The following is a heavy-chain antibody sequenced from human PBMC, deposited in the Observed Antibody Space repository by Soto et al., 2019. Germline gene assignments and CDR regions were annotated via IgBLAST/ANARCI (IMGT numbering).Heavy chain of an antibody. CDR1: GVTFRGYA. CDR2: FTGSGGST. D-gene: IGHD3-3*01. J-gene: IGHJ3*01. V-gene: IGHV3-23*01. CDR3: AKLTGYDFDGTSFDV. Sequence: GVSLRLSCAASGVTFRGYAMSWVRQTPGKGLEWVSVFTGSGGSTYYADSVRGRFTISRDNSKNTLYLQMDSLRAEDTAIYFCAKLTGYDFDGTSFDVWGQGTMVTVSS.